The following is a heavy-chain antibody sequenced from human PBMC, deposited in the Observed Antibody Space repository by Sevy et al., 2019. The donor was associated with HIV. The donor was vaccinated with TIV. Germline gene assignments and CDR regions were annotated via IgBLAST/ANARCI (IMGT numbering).Heavy chain of an antibody. CDR3: ARGCEYSYGRETYGMDV. D-gene: IGHD5-18*01. CDR1: GFTFSSYW. J-gene: IGHJ6*02. CDR2: INSDGSST. V-gene: IGHV3-74*01. Sequence: GGSLRLSCAASGFTFSSYWMHWVRQAPGKGLVWVSRINSDGSSTSYADSVKGRFTISRDNAKNTLYLQMNSLRAEDTAVYYCARGCEYSYGRETYGMDVWGQGTTVTVSS.